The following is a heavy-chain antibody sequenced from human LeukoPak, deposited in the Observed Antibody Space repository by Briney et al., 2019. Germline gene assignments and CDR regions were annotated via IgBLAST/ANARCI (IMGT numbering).Heavy chain of an antibody. CDR2: IYYSGST. CDR1: GFTFSSYW. Sequence: GSLRLSCAASGFTFSSYWMSWVRQAPGKGLEWIGSIYYSGSTYYNPSLKSRVTISVDTSKNQFSLKLSSVTAADTAVYYCARVGHCSSTSCYEQPDYYYYYMDVWGKGTTVTVSS. J-gene: IGHJ6*03. D-gene: IGHD2-2*01. V-gene: IGHV4-39*07. CDR3: ARVGHCSSTSCYEQPDYYYYYMDV.